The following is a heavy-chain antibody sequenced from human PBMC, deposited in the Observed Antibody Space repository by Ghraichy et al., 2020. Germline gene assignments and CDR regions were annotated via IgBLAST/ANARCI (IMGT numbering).Heavy chain of an antibody. CDR2: IHYSGST. V-gene: IGHV4-39*01. Sequence: ESLNISCTVSGGSISSNYWGWIRQPPGKGLEWIGNIHYSGSTYYNPSLKSRVTMSVDTSKKQFSLKLSSVTAADTAVYYCTRRLGGSSEIDYWGQGTLVTVSS. D-gene: IGHD6-6*01. CDR1: GGSISSNY. CDR3: TRRLGGSSEIDY. J-gene: IGHJ4*02.